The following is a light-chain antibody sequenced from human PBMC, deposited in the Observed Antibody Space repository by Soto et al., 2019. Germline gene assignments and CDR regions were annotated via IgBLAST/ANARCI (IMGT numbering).Light chain of an antibody. Sequence: EIVLMQSPGILSLSPGERATLSCRASQSVSSSYLAWYQQKPGQAPRLLIYGASSRATGIPDRFSGSGSGTDFTLTISRLEPEHFAVYYCQQYGSSPQTFGQGTKLEIK. CDR2: GAS. V-gene: IGKV3-20*01. CDR1: QSVSSSY. J-gene: IGKJ2*01. CDR3: QQYGSSPQT.